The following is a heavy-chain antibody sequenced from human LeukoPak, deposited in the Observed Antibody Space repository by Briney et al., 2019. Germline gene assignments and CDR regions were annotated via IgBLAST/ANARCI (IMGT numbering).Heavy chain of an antibody. J-gene: IGHJ3*02. D-gene: IGHD2-15*01. CDR3: AKELVLGDIVPI. V-gene: IGHV3-23*01. CDR1: GLTFSNYA. CDR2: ISGSGGNS. Sequence: GGSLRLSCAASGLTFSNYAMSWVRQAPGKGLEGVSTISGSGGNSYYADSVKGRFTISRDNSKNTMYPQMNSLRAEDTAGYYCAKELVLGDIVPIWGQGTMVTVSS.